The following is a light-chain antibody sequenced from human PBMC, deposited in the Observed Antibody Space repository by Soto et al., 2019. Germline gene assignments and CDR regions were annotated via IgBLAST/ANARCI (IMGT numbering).Light chain of an antibody. V-gene: IGKV3-15*01. CDR1: QSARSN. Sequence: EIVLTQSPATLSLSPGERATLSCRASQSARSNLAWYQQKPGQAPRLLIYGASTRATGIPARFSGSGSGTQFTLTISSPQSEDFAVYYCQQYNNWPSITFGQGTRLEIK. J-gene: IGKJ5*01. CDR2: GAS. CDR3: QQYNNWPSIT.